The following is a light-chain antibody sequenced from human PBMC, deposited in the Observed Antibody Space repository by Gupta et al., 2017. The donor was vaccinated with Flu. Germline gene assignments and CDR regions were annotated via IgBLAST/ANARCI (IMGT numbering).Light chain of an antibody. CDR2: SNN. CDR1: SSNIGSNT. J-gene: IGLJ1*01. CDR3: AAWDDSLNGLV. V-gene: IGLV1-44*01. Sequence: QSVLTQPPSASGIPGQRVTISCSGSSSNIGSNTVNWYQQLTGTAPKLLIYSNNQRPPGVPDRFSGSKSGTSASLAISGLQSDDEADYYCAAWDDSLNGLVFGTGTKVTVL.